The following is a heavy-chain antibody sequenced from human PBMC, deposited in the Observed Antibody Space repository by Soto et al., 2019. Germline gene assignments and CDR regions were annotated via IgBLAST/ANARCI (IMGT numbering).Heavy chain of an antibody. CDR2: ISYGGGNE. Sequence: GGSLRLSCAASGISFSTSGMHWVRQAPGKGLEWVATISYGGGNEYYVDSAKGRFTVSRDNSKNTLYLQMNSLRPEDTAVYYCAKDSSVVAAGSGGWFDPWGQGTLVTVSS. V-gene: IGHV3-30*18. D-gene: IGHD6-13*01. CDR3: AKDSSVVAAGSGGWFDP. CDR1: GISFSTSG. J-gene: IGHJ5*02.